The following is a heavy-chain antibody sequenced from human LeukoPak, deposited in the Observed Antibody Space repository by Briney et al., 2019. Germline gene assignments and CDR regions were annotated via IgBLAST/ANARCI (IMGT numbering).Heavy chain of an antibody. J-gene: IGHJ4*02. D-gene: IGHD3-10*01. Sequence: PSETLSLTCTVSGGSISSYYWSWIRQPPGKGLEWIGYIYTSGSTNYNPSLKSRVTISVDTSKNQFSLKLSSVTAADTAVYYCARVENGFVDYWGQGTLVTVSS. CDR1: GGSISSYY. CDR3: ARVENGFVDY. V-gene: IGHV4-4*09. CDR2: IYTSGST.